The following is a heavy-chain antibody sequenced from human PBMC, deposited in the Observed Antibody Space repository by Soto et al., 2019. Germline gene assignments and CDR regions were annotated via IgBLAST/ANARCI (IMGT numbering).Heavy chain of an antibody. CDR2: IYYSGST. CDR1: GGSISSYY. CDR3: ARGSGNIAPYYFDY. D-gene: IGHD6-25*01. J-gene: IGHJ4*02. Sequence: SETLSLTCTVSGGSISSYYCSWIRQPPGKGLEWIGYIYYSGSTNYNPSLKSRVTISVDTSKNQFSLKLSSVTAADTAVYYCARGSGNIAPYYFDYWGQGTLVTVSS. V-gene: IGHV4-59*01.